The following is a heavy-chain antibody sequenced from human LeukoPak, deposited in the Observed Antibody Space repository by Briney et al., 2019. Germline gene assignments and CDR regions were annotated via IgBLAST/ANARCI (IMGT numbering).Heavy chain of an antibody. CDR1: GFTFSSYA. CDR3: AREDPYDILTGYYMDV. J-gene: IGHJ6*03. CDR2: ISYDGSNK. D-gene: IGHD3-9*01. V-gene: IGHV3-30*01. Sequence: PGGSLRLSCAASGFTFSSYAMHWVRQAPGKGLGWVAVISYDGSNKYYADSVKGRFTISRDNSKNTLYLQMNSLRAEDTAVYYCAREDPYDILTGYYMDVWGKGTTVTVSS.